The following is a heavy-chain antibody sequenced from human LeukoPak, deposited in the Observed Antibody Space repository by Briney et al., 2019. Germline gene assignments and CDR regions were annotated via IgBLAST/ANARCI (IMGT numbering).Heavy chain of an antibody. J-gene: IGHJ3*02. D-gene: IGHD3-9*01. V-gene: IGHV4-39*01. CDR2: IYYSGST. CDR1: GGSISSSSYY. CDR3: ASTTVLLRYFDWLLSLGAFDI. Sequence: SETLSLTCTVSGGSISSSSYYWGWIRQPPGKGLEWIGSIYYSGSTHYNPSLKSRVTISVDTSKNQFSLKLSSVTAADTAVYYCASTTVLLRYFDWLLSLGAFDIWGQGTMVTVSS.